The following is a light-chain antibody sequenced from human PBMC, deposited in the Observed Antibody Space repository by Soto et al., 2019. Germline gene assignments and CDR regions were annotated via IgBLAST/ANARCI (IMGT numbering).Light chain of an antibody. V-gene: IGLV2-14*01. CDR1: SSDVGGYNY. CDR3: SSYTSSSLYV. CDR2: DVS. Sequence: QSVLIQPASVSGSPGQSITLSCTGTSSDVGGYNYVSWYQQHPGKAPKLMIYDVSNRPSGVSNRFSGSKSGNTASLTISGLQAEDEADYYCSSYTSSSLYVFGTGTKLTVL. J-gene: IGLJ1*01.